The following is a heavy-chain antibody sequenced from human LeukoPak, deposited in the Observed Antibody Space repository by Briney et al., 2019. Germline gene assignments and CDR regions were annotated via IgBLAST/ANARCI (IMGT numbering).Heavy chain of an antibody. CDR1: GYSFTSYW. J-gene: IGHJ4*02. CDR3: ARPAGPSTSYFDY. D-gene: IGHD6-19*01. CDR2: IYPDDSDT. V-gene: IGHV5-51*01. Sequence: GESLKISCKGSGYSFTSYWIGWVRQMPGEGLEGMGIIYPDDSDTRYSPSFQGQVTISADKSISTAYLQWNSLKASDTAMYYCARPAGPSTSYFDYWGQGTLVTVSS.